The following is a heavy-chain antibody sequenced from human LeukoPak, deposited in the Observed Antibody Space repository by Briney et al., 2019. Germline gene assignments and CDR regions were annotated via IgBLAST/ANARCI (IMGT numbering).Heavy chain of an antibody. CDR1: GFTFINYA. J-gene: IGHJ4*02. V-gene: IGHV3-23*01. CDR2: ISGSGDST. D-gene: IGHD4-17*01. Sequence: GGSLRLSCAASGFTFINYAMTWARQAPGKGLEWVSSISGSGDSTHYADSVKGRITISRDNSKNTIYLQMNSLRAEDTAIYYCAKDRIARTTVTTFDYWGQGTLVTVSS. CDR3: AKDRIARTTVTTFDY.